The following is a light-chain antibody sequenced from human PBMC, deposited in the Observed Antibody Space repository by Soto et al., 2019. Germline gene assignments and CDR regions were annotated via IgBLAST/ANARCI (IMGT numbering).Light chain of an antibody. CDR1: QNVLYSSNNKNY. V-gene: IGKV4-1*01. CDR3: QQYHLTPYT. J-gene: IGKJ2*01. CDR2: WAS. Sequence: DIVMTQSPDSLAVSLGERATINCKSSQNVLYSSNNKNYLSWYQQKPGQPPKLLIYWASTRESGVPDRFSGSGSGTDFTLTISSLQADDVAVYYCQQYHLTPYTFGQGTKLEIK.